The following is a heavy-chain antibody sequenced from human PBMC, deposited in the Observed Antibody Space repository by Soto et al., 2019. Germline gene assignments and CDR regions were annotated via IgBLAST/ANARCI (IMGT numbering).Heavy chain of an antibody. CDR1: GGTFSSYA. CDR3: ARAGYDYVWGRYRGLYYYYGMDF. J-gene: IGHJ6*02. Sequence: SVKVSCKASGGTFSSYAISWVRQAPGQGLEWMGGIIPIFGTANYAQKFQGRVTITADESTSTAYMELSSLRSEDTAVYYCARAGYDYVWGRYRGLYYYYGMDFWGQGTTVNVSS. D-gene: IGHD3-16*02. CDR2: IIPIFGTA. V-gene: IGHV1-69*13.